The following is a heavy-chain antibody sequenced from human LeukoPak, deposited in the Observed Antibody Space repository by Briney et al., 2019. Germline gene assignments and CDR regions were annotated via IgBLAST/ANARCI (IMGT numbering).Heavy chain of an antibody. CDR3: ATGPTWLDP. J-gene: IGHJ5*02. CDR1: GGSISTSY. V-gene: IGHV4-4*07. CDR2: IDTSGTT. Sequence: SETLSLTCTVSGGSISTSYWNCIRQPAGKGLEWIGRIDTSGTTNYNPSLRSRVTMSVDTSKNQFSLNLRSVTAADTAVYFCATGPTWLDPWGQGTLVTVSS.